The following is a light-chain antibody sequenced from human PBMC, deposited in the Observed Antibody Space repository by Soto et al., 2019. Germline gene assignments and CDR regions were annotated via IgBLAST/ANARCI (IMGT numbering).Light chain of an antibody. J-gene: IGLJ2*01. Sequence: QSALTQPASVSGSPGQSITISCTGTSSDVGGYNYVSWYQQHPGKVPKLMIYDVTDRPSGVSNRFSGSKSGNTASLTISGLQPEDEAHYYCSSYVSNSTVVFGGGTQLTVL. CDR2: DVT. CDR1: SSDVGGYNY. V-gene: IGLV2-14*01. CDR3: SSYVSNSTVV.